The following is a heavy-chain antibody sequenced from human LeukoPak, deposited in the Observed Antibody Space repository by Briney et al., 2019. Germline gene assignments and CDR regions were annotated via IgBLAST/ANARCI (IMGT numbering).Heavy chain of an antibody. Sequence: GGSLRLSCAASRFTFSSYWMHWVRQAPGKGLEWVANIKQDGSEKYYVDSVRGRFTISRDNAKNSLCLQMNSLRVEDTAVYYCGKSMDVWGQGTTVTVSS. V-gene: IGHV3-7*01. CDR1: RFTFSSYW. CDR3: GKSMDV. J-gene: IGHJ6*02. CDR2: IKQDGSEK.